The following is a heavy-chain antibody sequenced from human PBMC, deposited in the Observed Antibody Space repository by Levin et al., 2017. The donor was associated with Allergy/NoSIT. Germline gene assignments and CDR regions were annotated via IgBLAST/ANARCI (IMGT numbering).Heavy chain of an antibody. CDR2: ISWNSGSI. J-gene: IGHJ3*02. Sequence: QPGGSLRLSCAASGFTFDDYAMHWVRQAPGKGLERVSGISWNSGSIGYADSVKGRFTISRDNAKNSLYLQMNSLRTEDTALYYCARDNIGLPDAFDIWGQGTMVIVSS. CDR1: GFTFDDYA. D-gene: IGHD3-10*01. CDR3: ARDNIGLPDAFDI. V-gene: IGHV3-9*01.